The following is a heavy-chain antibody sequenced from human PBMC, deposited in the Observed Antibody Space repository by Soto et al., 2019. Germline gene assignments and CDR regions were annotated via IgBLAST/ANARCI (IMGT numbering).Heavy chain of an antibody. D-gene: IGHD6-19*01. CDR2: IYYSGST. J-gene: IGHJ5*02. CDR3: AREIAVAGMGPGGNWFDP. V-gene: IGHV4-59*01. Sequence: SETLSLTCTVSGGSISSYYWSWIRQPPGKGLEWIGYIYYSGSTNYNPSLKSRVTISVDTSKNQFSLKLSSVTAADTAVYYCAREIAVAGMGPGGNWFDPWGQGTLVTVSS. CDR1: GGSISSYY.